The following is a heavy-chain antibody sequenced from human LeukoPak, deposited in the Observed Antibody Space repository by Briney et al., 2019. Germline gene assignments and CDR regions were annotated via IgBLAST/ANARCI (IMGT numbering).Heavy chain of an antibody. CDR1: GGSFSGYY. V-gene: IGHV4-34*01. CDR3: ARGGGVVPAANRRFDY. CDR2: INHSGST. J-gene: IGHJ4*02. D-gene: IGHD2-2*01. Sequence: SETLSLTCAVYGGSFSGYYWSWIRQPPRKGLEWIGEINHSGSTNYNPSLKSRVTISVDTSKNQFSLKLSSVTAADTAVYYCARGGGVVPAANRRFDYWGQGTLVTVSS.